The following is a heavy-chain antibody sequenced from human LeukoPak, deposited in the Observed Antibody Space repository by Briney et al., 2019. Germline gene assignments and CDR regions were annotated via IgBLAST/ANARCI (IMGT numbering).Heavy chain of an antibody. D-gene: IGHD3-22*01. V-gene: IGHV3-7*04. CDR2: IKQDGGEQ. CDR3: ARGGSLLYDSSGYLDY. Sequence: GGSLRLSCAASGFTSSSYWMSSVRQAPEERVEWVANIKQDGGEQYYVDSVKGRFTISRDNAKNSLYLQMNSLRAEDTAVYYCARGGSLLYDSSGYLDYWGQGTLVTVSS. J-gene: IGHJ4*02. CDR1: GFTSSSYW.